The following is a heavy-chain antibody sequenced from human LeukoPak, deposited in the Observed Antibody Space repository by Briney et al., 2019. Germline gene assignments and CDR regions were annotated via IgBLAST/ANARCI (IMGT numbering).Heavy chain of an antibody. CDR2: IKQDGSEK. CDR1: GFTFSSYW. Sequence: PGGSLRLSCAASGFTFSSYWMSWVRQAPGKGLEWVANIKQDGSEKYYVDSVKGRLTISRDNAKNSLYLQMNSLRAEDTAVYFCARPELPGWSVLFDFWGQGTLVTVSS. J-gene: IGHJ4*02. D-gene: IGHD2-15*01. V-gene: IGHV3-7*01. CDR3: ARPELPGWSVLFDF.